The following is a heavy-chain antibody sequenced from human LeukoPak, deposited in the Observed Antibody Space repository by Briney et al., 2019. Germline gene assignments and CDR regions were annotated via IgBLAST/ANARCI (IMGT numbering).Heavy chain of an antibody. V-gene: IGHV3-21*01. CDR3: AREHITMVRGAPRNYYGMDV. D-gene: IGHD3-10*01. J-gene: IGHJ6*02. CDR2: QCSSTHSI. Sequence: GGSLRLSCAVSGFTFSSYTMNWVRQAPGKGLEWVSSQCSSTHSIYYADSVKGRFTISTDDAKNSLYVQMNSLRAEDTAVYYCAREHITMVRGAPRNYYGMDVWGQGTTVTVSS. CDR1: GFTFSSYT.